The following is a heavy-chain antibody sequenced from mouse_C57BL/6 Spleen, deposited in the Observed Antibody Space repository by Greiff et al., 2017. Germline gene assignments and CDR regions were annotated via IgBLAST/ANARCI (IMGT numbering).Heavy chain of an antibody. CDR1: GYAFTNYL. CDR2: INPGSGGT. CDR3: ARCDYYGYAMDY. D-gene: IGHD1-1*01. J-gene: IGHJ4*01. Sequence: VQLQQSGAELVRPGTSVKVSCKASGYAFTNYLIEWVKQRPGQGLEWIGVINPGSGGTNYNEKFKGKATLTADKSSSTAYMQLSSLTSEDSAVYFCARCDYYGYAMDYWGQGTSVTVSP. V-gene: IGHV1-54*01.